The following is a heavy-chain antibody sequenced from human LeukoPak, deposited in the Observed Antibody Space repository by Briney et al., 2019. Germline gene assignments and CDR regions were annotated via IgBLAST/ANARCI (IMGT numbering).Heavy chain of an antibody. Sequence: GESLKISCKGSGYSFTSYWIGWARQMPGKGLEWMGIIYPGDSDTRYSPSFQGQVTISADKSISTAYLQWSSLKASDTAMYYCASGDILTGYQADYWGQGTLVTVSS. CDR2: IYPGDSDT. V-gene: IGHV5-51*01. CDR3: ASGDILTGYQADY. J-gene: IGHJ4*02. CDR1: GYSFTSYW. D-gene: IGHD3-9*01.